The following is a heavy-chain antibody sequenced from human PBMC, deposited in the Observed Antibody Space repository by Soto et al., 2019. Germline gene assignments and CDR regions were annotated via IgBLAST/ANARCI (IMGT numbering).Heavy chain of an antibody. V-gene: IGHV1-18*01. CDR1: GYAFTSYG. J-gene: IGHJ4*02. Sequence: GSVKVSCKASGYAFTSYGISWVRQAPGQGLEWMGWISGYNFNTNYAQKLQGRVTMTTDISTSTAYMELRSLRSDDTAVYYCATLYCSSATCQLDYWGQGTLVTVSS. CDR3: ATLYCSSATCQLDY. CDR2: ISGYNFNT. D-gene: IGHD2-2*01.